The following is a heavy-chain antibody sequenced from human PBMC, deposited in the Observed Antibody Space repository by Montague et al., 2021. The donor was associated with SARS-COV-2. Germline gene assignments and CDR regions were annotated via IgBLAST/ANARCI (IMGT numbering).Heavy chain of an antibody. CDR2: VSFSGDT. J-gene: IGHJ4*02. CDR3: ARGRSYDSSGYQFPQYFFDY. Sequence: SETLSLTCSVSGGSISTYYWSWIRQPPGKGLEWIGYVSFSGDTIYNPSPKGRVTISVDTSKHQFSLGLSSVTAADTAVYYCARGRSYDSSGYQFPQYFFDYWGQGALVIVSS. V-gene: IGHV4-59*13. CDR1: GGSISTYY. D-gene: IGHD3-22*01.